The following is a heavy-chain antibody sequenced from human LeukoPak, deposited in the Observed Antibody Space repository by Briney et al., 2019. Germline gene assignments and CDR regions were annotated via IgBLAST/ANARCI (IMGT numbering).Heavy chain of an antibody. CDR2: INPNSSGT. CDR3: ARACSSTSCPLDY. V-gene: IGHV1-2*06. Sequence: ASVKVSCKASGYTFTCYYMHWVRQAPGQGLEWMGRINPNSSGTNYAQKFQGRVTMTRDTSISTAYMELSRLRSDDTAVYYCARACSSTSCPLDYWGQGTLVTVSS. CDR1: GYTFTCYY. D-gene: IGHD2-2*01. J-gene: IGHJ4*02.